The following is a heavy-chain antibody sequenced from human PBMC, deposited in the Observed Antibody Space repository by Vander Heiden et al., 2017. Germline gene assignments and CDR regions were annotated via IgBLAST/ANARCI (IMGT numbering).Heavy chain of an antibody. CDR3: ARVRSGSSVGFDY. D-gene: IGHD3-10*01. Sequence: QVQLVESGGGEVQPGRSLRLSCVASGFNFRSYGMHWVRQTPGKGLEWVAVIWYDGSNEYYRDSVKGRFTISRDNSKNTLYLQMNSLRAEDTAVYYCARVRSGSSVGFDYWGQGTLVTVSS. CDR2: IWYDGSNE. J-gene: IGHJ4*02. CDR1: GFNFRSYG. V-gene: IGHV3-33*01.